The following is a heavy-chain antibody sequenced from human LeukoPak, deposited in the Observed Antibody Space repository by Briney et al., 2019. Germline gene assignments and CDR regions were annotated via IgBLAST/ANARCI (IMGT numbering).Heavy chain of an antibody. CDR1: GYTFTGYY. V-gene: IGHV1-2*06. CDR2: INPNSGGT. CDR3: ARDYDYAEDYYYYYGMDV. Sequence: ASVKVSCTASGYTFTGYYMHWVRQAPGQGLEWMGRINPNSGGTNYAQKFQGRVTMTRDTSISTAYMELSRLRSDDTAVYYCARDYDYAEDYYYYYGMDVWGQGTTVTVSS. D-gene: IGHD5-12*01. J-gene: IGHJ6*02.